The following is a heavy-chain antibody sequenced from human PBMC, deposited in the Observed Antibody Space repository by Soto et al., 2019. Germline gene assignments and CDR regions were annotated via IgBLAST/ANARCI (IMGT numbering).Heavy chain of an antibody. D-gene: IGHD5-12*01. CDR1: GFTFSGSA. V-gene: IGHV3-73*02. CDR3: TTTYGGYVFVY. Sequence: EVPLVESGGGLVQPGGSLKLSCAASGFTFSGSAMHWVRQASGKGLEWVGRIRSKANSYATAYAASVKGRFTISRDDSKNTAYLQMNSLKTEDTAVYYCTTTYGGYVFVYWGQGTLVTVSS. CDR2: IRSKANSYAT. J-gene: IGHJ4*02.